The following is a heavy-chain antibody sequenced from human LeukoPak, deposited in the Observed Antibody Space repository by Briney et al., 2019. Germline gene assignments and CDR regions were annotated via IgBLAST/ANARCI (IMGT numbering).Heavy chain of an antibody. D-gene: IGHD6-13*01. CDR1: GGSISSGSYY. V-gene: IGHV4-61*02. Sequence: PSETLSLTCTVSGGSISSGSYYWSWIRQPAGKGLEWIGRIYTSGSTNYNPSLKSRVTISVDKSKNQFSLKLSSVTAADTAVYYCARSTSWYDGGMDVWGQGTTVTVSS. J-gene: IGHJ6*02. CDR2: IYTSGST. CDR3: ARSTSWYDGGMDV.